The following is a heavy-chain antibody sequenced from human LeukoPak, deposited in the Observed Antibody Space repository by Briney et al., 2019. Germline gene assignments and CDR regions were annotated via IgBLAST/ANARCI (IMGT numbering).Heavy chain of an antibody. Sequence: ASVKVSCTVSGYTLTELSMHSVRQAPGKGLERMGGFDPEDGETIYAQKLQGRVTMTEDTSTDTAYMELSSLRSEDTAVYYCATGHPSQFGGSSWYLSYWGQGALVSVPS. J-gene: IGHJ4*02. CDR1: GYTLTELS. CDR3: ATGHPSQFGGSSWYLSY. V-gene: IGHV1-24*01. D-gene: IGHD6-13*01. CDR2: FDPEDGET.